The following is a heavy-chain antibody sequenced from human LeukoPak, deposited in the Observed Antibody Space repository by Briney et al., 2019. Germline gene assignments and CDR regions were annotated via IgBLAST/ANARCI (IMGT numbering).Heavy chain of an antibody. CDR3: ARGDYGSGSYSPGDY. V-gene: IGHV3-23*01. CDR1: GFTFSSYA. Sequence: GGSLRLSCAASGFTFSSYAMSWVRQAPGKGLEWVSAISGSGGSTYYADSVKGRFTISRDNSKNTLYLQMNSLRAEDTAVYYCARGDYGSGSYSPGDYWGQGTLVTVSS. CDR2: ISGSGGST. J-gene: IGHJ4*02. D-gene: IGHD3-10*01.